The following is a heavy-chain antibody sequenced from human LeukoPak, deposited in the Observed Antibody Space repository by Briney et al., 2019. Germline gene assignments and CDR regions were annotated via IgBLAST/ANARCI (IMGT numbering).Heavy chain of an antibody. CDR3: ARVAVAGTETIDY. V-gene: IGHV4-59*01. D-gene: IGHD6-19*01. Sequence: SETLSLICTVSGGSISSYYWSWIRQPPGKGLEWIGYIYYSGSTNYNPSLKSRVTISVDTSKNQFSLKLSSVTAADTAVYYCARVAVAGTETIDYWGQGTLVTVSS. J-gene: IGHJ4*02. CDR2: IYYSGST. CDR1: GGSISSYY.